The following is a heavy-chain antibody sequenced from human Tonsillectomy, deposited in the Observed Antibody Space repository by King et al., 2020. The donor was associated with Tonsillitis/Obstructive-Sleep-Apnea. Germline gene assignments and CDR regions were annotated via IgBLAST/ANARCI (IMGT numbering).Heavy chain of an antibody. V-gene: IGHV3-9*01. D-gene: IGHD2-2*02. J-gene: IGHJ6*04. Sequence: VQLVESGGGLVQPGRSLRLSCAASGFTFDDFAMHWVRQAPGKGLEWVSSITWNSGFIAYVESVKGRFTIYRDNAKNSLYLQMNSLIPEDTALYYCAKDRYTNNGHAGYMDVWGKGTTVTVSS. CDR1: GFTFDDFA. CDR3: AKDRYTNNGHAGYMDV. CDR2: ITWNSGFI.